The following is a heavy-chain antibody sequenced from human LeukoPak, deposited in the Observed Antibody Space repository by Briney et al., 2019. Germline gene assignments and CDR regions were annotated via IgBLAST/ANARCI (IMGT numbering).Heavy chain of an antibody. CDR3: ARAGLLVGGFDY. CDR1: GYTFTSYY. D-gene: IGHD2-21*02. CDR2: VNPSGGST. V-gene: IGHV1-46*01. J-gene: IGHJ4*02. Sequence: ASVKISCKTSGYTFTSYYMHWVRQAPGQGLEWMGIVNPSGGSTSYAQKFQGRVTMTRDTSTSALYMELSSLRSEDTAVYYCARAGLLVGGFDYWGQGTLVTVSS.